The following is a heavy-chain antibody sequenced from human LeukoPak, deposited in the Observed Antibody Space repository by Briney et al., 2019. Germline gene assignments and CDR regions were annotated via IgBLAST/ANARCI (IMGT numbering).Heavy chain of an antibody. CDR2: ISTSGSNI. V-gene: IGHV3-11*04. D-gene: IGHD3-10*01. CDR3: ARDSMVRGVDY. CDR1: GFTFSDYY. J-gene: IGHJ4*02. Sequence: GGSLRLSCAASGFTFSDYYMSWIRQAPGKGLEWVSYISTSGSNIYYADSVRGRFTISRDDAKNSLYLQMNSLRAEDTAVYYCARDSMVRGVDYWGQGTLVTVSS.